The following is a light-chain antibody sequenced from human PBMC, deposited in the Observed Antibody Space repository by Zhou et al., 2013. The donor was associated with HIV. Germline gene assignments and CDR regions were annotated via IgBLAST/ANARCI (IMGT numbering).Light chain of an antibody. J-gene: IGKJ1*01. CDR2: KAS. V-gene: IGKV1-5*03. CDR3: QQYYLYST. CDR1: QSISSW. Sequence: DIQMTQSPSTLSASVGDRVTITCRASQSISSWLAWYQQKPGKAPKLLIYKASTLESGVPSRFSGSGSGTEFTLTISSLQPDDFATYYCQQYYLYSTFGQGTKV.